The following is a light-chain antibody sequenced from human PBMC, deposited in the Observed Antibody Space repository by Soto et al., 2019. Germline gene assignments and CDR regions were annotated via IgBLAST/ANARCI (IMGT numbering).Light chain of an antibody. CDR2: DVN. Sequence: QSALTQPRSVSGSPGQSVTISCTGTSGDVGANKYVSWYRQYPVKAPKLMIYDVNERPSRVPDRFSGSKSGNTASLIISGLQADDEGDYFCCSYVGGSYVFGTGTKLTVL. CDR3: CSYVGGSYV. CDR1: SGDVGANKY. V-gene: IGLV2-11*01. J-gene: IGLJ1*01.